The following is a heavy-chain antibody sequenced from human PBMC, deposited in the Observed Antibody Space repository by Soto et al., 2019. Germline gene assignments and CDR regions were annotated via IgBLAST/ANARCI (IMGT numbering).Heavy chain of an antibody. D-gene: IGHD1-26*01. V-gene: IGHV5-51*01. CDR3: ARHLRVGAIDAFDI. CDR2: IYPGDSDT. J-gene: IGHJ3*02. CDR1: GYSFTKSW. Sequence: PGASLKISCQGSGYSFTKSWIGWVRQMPGRGLEWMGIIYPGDSDTRYSPSFEGQVTISADKSISTAYLQWSSLKASDTAMYYCARHLRVGAIDAFDIWGQGTMVTVSS.